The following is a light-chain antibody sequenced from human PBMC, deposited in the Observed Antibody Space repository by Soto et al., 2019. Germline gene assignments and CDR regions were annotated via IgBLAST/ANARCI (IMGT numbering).Light chain of an antibody. Sequence: ELVLTQSPGTLSLSPGERATLSCRASQGIGDTLAWYQHKPGQTPRLLIYDTSTRDTGVPARFSGSRSGTEFTLTISSLQPEDFAAYYCQQSSSTPRTFGQGTKVDI. J-gene: IGKJ1*01. CDR1: QGIGDT. CDR2: DTS. CDR3: QQSSSTPRT. V-gene: IGKV3-15*01.